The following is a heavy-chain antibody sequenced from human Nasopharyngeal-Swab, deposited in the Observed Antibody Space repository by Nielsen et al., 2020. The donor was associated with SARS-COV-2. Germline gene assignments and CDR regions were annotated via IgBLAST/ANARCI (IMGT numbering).Heavy chain of an antibody. J-gene: IGHJ4*02. CDR3: ARGKDFGEYYFDY. V-gene: IGHV4-30-2*06. CDR2: IYRSGST. D-gene: IGHD3-10*01. Sequence: SETLSLTCVVSGGSISSADYSWNWIRRSPGRGLEWIGNIYRSGSTSYNPSLKSRVTISVDRSKSHFSLKMTSVTAADTAVYFCARGKDFGEYYFDYWGQGTLVTVSS. CDR1: GGSISSADYS.